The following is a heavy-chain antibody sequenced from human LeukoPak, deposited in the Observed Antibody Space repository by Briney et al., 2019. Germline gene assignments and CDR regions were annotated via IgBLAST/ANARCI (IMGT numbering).Heavy chain of an antibody. CDR1: GFTFSSYF. CDR2: ISYDGSKI. D-gene: IGHD2-2*01. CDR3: ARGCSSTSCSGTFDY. V-gene: IGHV3-30*01. Sequence: GGSLRLSCAASGFTFSSYFMHWVRQAPGKGLEWVAVISYDGSKIYYADSMKGRFTISRDKSKDTLFLQMNSLRAEDTAVYYCARGCSSTSCSGTFDYWGQGTLVTVSS. J-gene: IGHJ4*02.